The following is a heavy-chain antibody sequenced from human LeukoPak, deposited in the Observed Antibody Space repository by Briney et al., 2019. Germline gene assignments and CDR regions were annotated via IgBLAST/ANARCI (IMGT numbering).Heavy chain of an antibody. CDR1: GFTFSSYW. J-gene: IGHJ6*03. CDR2: IKQDGSEK. CDR3: ASIPPYYYYMDV. Sequence: PGGSLRLSCAASGFTFSSYWMSWVRQAPGKGLEWVANIKQDGSEKYYVDSVRGRFTISRDNAKNSLYLQMNSLRAEDTAVYYCASIPPYYYYMDVWGKGTTVTVSS. V-gene: IGHV3-7*01.